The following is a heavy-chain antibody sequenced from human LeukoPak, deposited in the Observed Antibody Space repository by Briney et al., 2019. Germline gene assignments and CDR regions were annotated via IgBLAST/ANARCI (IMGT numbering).Heavy chain of an antibody. Sequence: ASVKASCKASGYTFTSYYLHWVRQAPGQGPEWMGIIDPSGGSTSYAQKFQGRVTMTRDTSTSTVYMELNSLRSEDTAVYYCARVVYDYVWGSYFYAFDIWGQGTMVTVSS. CDR3: ARVVYDYVWGSYFYAFDI. CDR1: GYTFTSYY. CDR2: IDPSGGST. J-gene: IGHJ3*02. V-gene: IGHV1-46*03. D-gene: IGHD3-16*01.